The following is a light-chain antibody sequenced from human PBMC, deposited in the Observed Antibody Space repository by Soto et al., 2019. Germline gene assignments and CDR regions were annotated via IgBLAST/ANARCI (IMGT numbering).Light chain of an antibody. CDR2: DLS. CDR1: SSDVGGYNY. Sequence: QSALTQPRSVSGSPGQSVTISCTGTSSDVGGYNYVSWYQQHPGKAPKVMIYDLSELPSGVPARFSGYESGNTASLPISGLQAEDGADYYCCSYARSQTHVFGTGTKVTVL. J-gene: IGLJ1*01. V-gene: IGLV2-11*01. CDR3: CSYARSQTHV.